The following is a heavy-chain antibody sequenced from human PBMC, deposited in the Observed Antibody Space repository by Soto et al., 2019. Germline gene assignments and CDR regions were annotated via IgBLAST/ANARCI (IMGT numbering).Heavy chain of an antibody. CDR1: GDSFSDYK. V-gene: IGHV4-59*01. D-gene: IGHD2-15*01. CDR3: AREWSAFDY. J-gene: IGHJ4*02. CDR2: MYSSGYT. Sequence: PSETLSLTCTVSGDSFSDYKWSWIRQPPGKGLEYIGYMYSSGYTDYNPSLKSRVTMSIDTSKNQYSLKLSSATAADTAVYYCAREWSAFDYWGQGTLVTV.